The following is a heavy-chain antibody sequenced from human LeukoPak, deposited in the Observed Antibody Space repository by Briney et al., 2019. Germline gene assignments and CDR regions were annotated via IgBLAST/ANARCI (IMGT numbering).Heavy chain of an antibody. CDR2: ISTSGSTI. Sequence: GGSLRLSCAASGFTFSSYAMSWVRQAPGKGLEWVSHISTSGSTINYADSVKGRFTISRDNAKNSLYLQMNSLRVEDTAVYYCARGGSYFVHWGQGTLVTVSS. CDR1: GFTFSSYA. J-gene: IGHJ4*02. V-gene: IGHV3-48*03. D-gene: IGHD3-16*01. CDR3: ARGGSYFVH.